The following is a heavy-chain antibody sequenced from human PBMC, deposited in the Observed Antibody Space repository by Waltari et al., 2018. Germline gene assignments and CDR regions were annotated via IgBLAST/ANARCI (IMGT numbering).Heavy chain of an antibody. J-gene: IGHJ2*01. CDR3: AREAPAYFDL. CDR1: GMRVSSNY. CDR2: IYRGGSI. V-gene: IGHV3-53*01. Sequence: VEEGAGGEGCSRRRGALRGDCAVSGMRVSSNYMVWVRQAPGKGLEWVSVIYRGGSIYYAHSAKGLFTIPRGNSKNTVNLKINSLRVEDTAVYYCAREAPAYFDLWGRGTLVTVSP.